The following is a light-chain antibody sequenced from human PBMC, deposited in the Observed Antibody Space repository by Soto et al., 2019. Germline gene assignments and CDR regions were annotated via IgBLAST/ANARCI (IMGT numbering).Light chain of an antibody. CDR1: SGHSSYI. J-gene: IGLJ1*01. V-gene: IGLV4-60*02. Sequence: QLVLTQSSSASASLGSTVKLTCTLSSGHSSYIIAWHQQQPGKAPRYLMKLEGSGSYNKGSGGPARFQGSSSGADRYLTISTHQCEDEADYYCETWDSNTRVFGTGTKLTVL. CDR3: ETWDSNTRV. CDR2: LEGSGSY.